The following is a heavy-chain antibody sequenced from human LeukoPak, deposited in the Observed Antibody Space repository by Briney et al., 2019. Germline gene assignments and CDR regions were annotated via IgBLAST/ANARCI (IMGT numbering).Heavy chain of an antibody. Sequence: GGSLRLSCAATGFTLISYSMTWVRQAPGKGLEWVSSISASDSNTFYADSVKGRFTISRDSSKNTLYLQMNTLRDEDTAVYYCATLTTGWFEDFWGQGTLVTVSS. CDR2: ISASDSNT. D-gene: IGHD2-8*02. J-gene: IGHJ4*02. V-gene: IGHV3-23*01. CDR1: GFTLISYS. CDR3: ATLTTGWFEDF.